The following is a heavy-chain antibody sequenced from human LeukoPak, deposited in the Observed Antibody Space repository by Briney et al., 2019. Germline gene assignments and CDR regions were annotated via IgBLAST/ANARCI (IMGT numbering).Heavy chain of an antibody. CDR3: ARVSDYYGSGSYDPLGWFDP. D-gene: IGHD3-10*01. Sequence: GASVKVSCKASGYTFTGYYMHWVRQAPGQGLEWMGWINPNSGGTNYAQKFQGRVTMTRDTSISTAYMELSRLRSDDTAVYYCARVSDYYGSGSYDPLGWFDPWGQGTLVTVSS. CDR2: INPNSGGT. J-gene: IGHJ5*02. V-gene: IGHV1-2*02. CDR1: GYTFTGYY.